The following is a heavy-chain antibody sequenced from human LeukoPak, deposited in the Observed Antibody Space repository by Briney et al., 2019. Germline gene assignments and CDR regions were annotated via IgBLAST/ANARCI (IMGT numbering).Heavy chain of an antibody. CDR2: IYPGDSDI. CDR1: GYSFTNYW. J-gene: IGHJ3*01. D-gene: IGHD3-22*01. CDR3: ARQPIGGYYDSSGYPSDAFDV. V-gene: IGHV5-51*01. Sequence: GESLKISCKGSGYSFTNYWIGWVRQMPGKGLEWMGIIYPGDSDIRYSPSFQGQVTISADKSISTAYLQWNSLKASDTAMYHCARQPIGGYYDSSGYPSDAFDVWGQGTMVTVSS.